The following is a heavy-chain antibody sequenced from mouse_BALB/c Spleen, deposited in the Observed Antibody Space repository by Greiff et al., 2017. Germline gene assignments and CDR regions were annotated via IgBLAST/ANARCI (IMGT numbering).Heavy chain of an antibody. CDR3: ARSTMITKKGYYFDY. Sequence: VKVVESGAELVRPGTSVKVSCKASGYAFTNYLIEWVKQRPGQGLEWIGVINPGSGGTNYNEKFKGKATLTADKSSSTAYMQLSSLTSDDSAVYFCARSTMITKKGYYFDYWGQGTTLTVSS. D-gene: IGHD2-4*01. J-gene: IGHJ2*01. V-gene: IGHV1-54*01. CDR2: INPGSGGT. CDR1: GYAFTNYL.